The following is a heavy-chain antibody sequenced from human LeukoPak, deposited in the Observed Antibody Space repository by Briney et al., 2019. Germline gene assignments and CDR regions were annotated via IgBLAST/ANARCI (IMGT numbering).Heavy chain of an antibody. CDR3: AKIGPRYYDSSGYDY. CDR2: ISGSGGST. D-gene: IGHD3-22*01. Sequence: GGSLRLSCAASGFTFSSYAMSWVRQAPGKGLEWVSAISGSGGSTYYADSVKGRFTISGDNSKNTLYLQMNSLRAEDTAVYYCAKIGPRYYDSSGYDYWGQGTLVTVSS. V-gene: IGHV3-23*01. CDR1: GFTFSSYA. J-gene: IGHJ4*02.